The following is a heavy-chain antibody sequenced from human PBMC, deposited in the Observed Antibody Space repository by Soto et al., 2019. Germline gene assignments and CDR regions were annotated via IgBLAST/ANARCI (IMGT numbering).Heavy chain of an antibody. J-gene: IGHJ4*02. CDR2: IIPILGIA. Sequence: QVQLVQSGAEVKKPGSSVKVSCKASGGTFSSYTISWVRQAPGQGLEWMGRIIPILGIANYAQKFQGRVTTTADKSTSTDYMELSSLRSEATAVYYCARGVGATHPDYWGQGTLVTVSS. D-gene: IGHD1-26*01. V-gene: IGHV1-69*02. CDR3: ARGVGATHPDY. CDR1: GGTFSSYT.